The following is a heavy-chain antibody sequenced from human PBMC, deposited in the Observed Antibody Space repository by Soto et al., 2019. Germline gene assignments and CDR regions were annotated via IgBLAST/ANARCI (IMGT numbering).Heavy chain of an antibody. D-gene: IGHD3-10*01. J-gene: IGHJ4*02. CDR3: ARDLDGSGNYYTDY. V-gene: IGHV1-18*01. CDR1: GYPFSSIG. Sequence: QVQLVQSGAEVKKPGASVKVSRKASGYPFSSIGISWVRQAPGQGLEWMGWISPYNRNTYYAQRLQGRVTMTTDTSTSTAYMELRSLGSDDTAVYFCARDLDGSGNYYTDYWGQGTLVTVSS. CDR2: ISPYNRNT.